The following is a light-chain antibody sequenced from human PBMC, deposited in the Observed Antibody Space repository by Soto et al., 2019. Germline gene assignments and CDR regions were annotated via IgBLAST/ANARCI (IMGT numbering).Light chain of an antibody. J-gene: IGLJ2*01. CDR3: SSYTTTNTLI. Sequence: QSALTQPPSVSGSPGQSITISCTGTSSDVAGNHFVSWYQLHPGKAPKLIIYDVRDRPSGVSDRFSGSKSGNTASLSISGLQAEDEGDYCCSSYTTTNTLIFGGGTKLTVL. CDR2: DVR. V-gene: IGLV2-14*03. CDR1: SSDVAGNHF.